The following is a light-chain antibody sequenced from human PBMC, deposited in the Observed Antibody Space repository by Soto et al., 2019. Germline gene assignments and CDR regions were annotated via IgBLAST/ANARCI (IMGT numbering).Light chain of an antibody. CDR1: ESISNN. CDR3: QQYENYWT. CDR2: GAA. V-gene: IGKV3-15*01. Sequence: EIVMTQSPATLSVSPGERATLSCRAGESISNNLAWYQQKPGQAPRLLIYGAATRAAGIPARFSGRGSGTEFTLTISSLQSEDFGVYYCQQYENYWTFGQGTKVDIK. J-gene: IGKJ1*01.